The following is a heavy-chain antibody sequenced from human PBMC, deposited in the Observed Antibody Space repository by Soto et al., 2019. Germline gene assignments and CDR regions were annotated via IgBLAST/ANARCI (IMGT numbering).Heavy chain of an antibody. CDR1: GGSINSNNYY. D-gene: IGHD2-15*01. CDR2: IYYDGTT. Sequence: SETLSLTCTVSGGSINSNNYYWAWIRQPPGKGLAWIASIYYDGTTYYTTSLKSRVTISRDTSKNQFSLRLTSMTAADTAVYYCAKVVVAATRHTDFDSWGQGTLVTVSS. CDR3: AKVVVAATRHTDFDS. J-gene: IGHJ4*02. V-gene: IGHV4-39*02.